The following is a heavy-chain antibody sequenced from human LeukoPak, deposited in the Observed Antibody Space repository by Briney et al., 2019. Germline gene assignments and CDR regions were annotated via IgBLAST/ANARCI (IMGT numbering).Heavy chain of an antibody. J-gene: IGHJ1*01. D-gene: IGHD3-10*02. CDR2: ISLNGGAT. V-gene: IGHV3-20*04. CDR1: GFIFDEYG. CDR3: VRSITMFQY. Sequence: GGSLRLSCAASGFIFDEYGMSRVRQAPGKGLEWVAGISLNGGATGYADSVKGRFTISRDNAKNSLYLQMNSLRAEDTALYYCVRSITMFQYWGQGTLVTVSS.